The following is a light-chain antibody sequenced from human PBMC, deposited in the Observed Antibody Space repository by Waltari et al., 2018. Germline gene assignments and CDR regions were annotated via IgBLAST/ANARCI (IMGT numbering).Light chain of an antibody. CDR1: QSVASTY. J-gene: IGKJ3*01. Sequence: EIVLTQSPGNLSLSPGERATLSCRASQSVASTYFAWYQQKPGQAPRLLIYGASSRATGIPDRFSGSGSGTDFTLTISRLEPEDFAVYYCQQFGTSRITFGPGTKVDIK. CDR2: GAS. CDR3: QQFGTSRIT. V-gene: IGKV3-20*01.